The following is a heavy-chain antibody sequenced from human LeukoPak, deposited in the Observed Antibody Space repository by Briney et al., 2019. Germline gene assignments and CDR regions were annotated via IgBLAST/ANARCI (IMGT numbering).Heavy chain of an antibody. CDR1: GGSISSSSYY. D-gene: IGHD1-7*01. Sequence: SETRSLTCTVSGGSISSSSYYWDWIRQPPGERLEWIGSIYYSGGTYYNPSLKSRVTISVDTSKNQFSLKLSSVTAADTAVYYCARLRTTHDAFDIWGQGTMVTVSS. J-gene: IGHJ3*02. CDR2: IYYSGGT. CDR3: ARLRTTHDAFDI. V-gene: IGHV4-39*01.